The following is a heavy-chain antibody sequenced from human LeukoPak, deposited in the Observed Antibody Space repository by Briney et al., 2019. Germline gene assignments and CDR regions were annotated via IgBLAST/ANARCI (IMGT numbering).Heavy chain of an antibody. CDR3: ARHVTSGWFNFDY. D-gene: IGHD6-19*01. CDR1: GGSISRYY. Sequence: SETLSLTCTVSGGSISRYYWNWIRQPPGKGLEWIGFIFYSGSTNYNPSLKSRVTISVDTSKNQFSLKLSSVTAADTAVHYCARHVTSGWFNFDYWGQGTLVTVSS. CDR2: IFYSGST. V-gene: IGHV4-59*08. J-gene: IGHJ4*02.